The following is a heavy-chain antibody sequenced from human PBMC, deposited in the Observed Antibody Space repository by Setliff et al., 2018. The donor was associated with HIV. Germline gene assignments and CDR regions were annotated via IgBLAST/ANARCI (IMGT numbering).Heavy chain of an antibody. J-gene: IGHJ5*02. D-gene: IGHD6-13*01. CDR3: ARQGAAADGFDP. CDR2: ISAYKGNT. Sequence: ASVKVSCKASGYTLSNYSVSWVRQAPGQGLEWMGWISAYKGNTNYVQKFQDRVTMTTDTSTSTAYMELRSLRSDDTAVYYCARQGAAADGFDPWGQGTLVTVSS. V-gene: IGHV1-18*01. CDR1: GYTLSNYS.